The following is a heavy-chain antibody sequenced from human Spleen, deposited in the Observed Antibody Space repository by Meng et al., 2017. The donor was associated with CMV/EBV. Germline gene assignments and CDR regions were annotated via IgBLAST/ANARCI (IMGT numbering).Heavy chain of an antibody. Sequence: LTCAVSGGSISSSNLWTWVRQVPGKGLEWIGEIYQSGSTNYNPSLKSRVTISMDKSKNQFSLNLSSVTAADTAFYYCASSPNQDPGPWGQGTLVTVSS. V-gene: IGHV4-4*02. J-gene: IGHJ5*02. CDR3: ASSPNQDPGP. CDR2: IYQSGST. D-gene: IGHD1-14*01. CDR1: GGSISSSNL.